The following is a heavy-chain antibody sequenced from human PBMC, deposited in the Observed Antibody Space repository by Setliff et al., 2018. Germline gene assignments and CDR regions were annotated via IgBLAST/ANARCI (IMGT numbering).Heavy chain of an antibody. CDR2: IYNGNDET. CDR3: AKRGDYSGSFGLSFDF. Sequence: PGGSLRLSCVASGVAFSTYGMSWVRQAPGKGLEWVSSIYNGNDETNYGYSVKGRFTISRDRSKNPVYLQMDRLRADDTAVYYCAKRGDYSGSFGLSFDFWGQGTLVTVSS. V-gene: IGHV3-23*01. CDR1: GVAFSTYG. J-gene: IGHJ4*02. D-gene: IGHD1-26*01.